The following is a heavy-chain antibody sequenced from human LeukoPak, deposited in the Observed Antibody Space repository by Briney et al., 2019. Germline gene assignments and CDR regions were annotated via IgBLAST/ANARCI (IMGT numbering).Heavy chain of an antibody. CDR1: GFTFSHYG. CDR2: IWNDGSNK. Sequence: GGSLRLSCAASGFTFSHYGMHWVRQAPGRGLEWVAVIWNDGSNKYYADSAKGRFTISRDNSQNTVDLHMNSLRAEDTAVYYCAKDAQRGFDYSNSLEYWGQGTLVTVSS. D-gene: IGHD4-11*01. CDR3: AKDAQRGFDYSNSLEY. J-gene: IGHJ4*02. V-gene: IGHV3-33*06.